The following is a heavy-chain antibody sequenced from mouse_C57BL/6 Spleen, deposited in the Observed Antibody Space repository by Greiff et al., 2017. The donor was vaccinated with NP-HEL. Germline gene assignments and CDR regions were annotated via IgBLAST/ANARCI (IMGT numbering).Heavy chain of an antibody. D-gene: IGHD2-3*01. CDR1: GFTFSSYG. CDR2: ISSGGSYT. CDR3: AREGMVTNFDY. J-gene: IGHJ2*01. V-gene: IGHV5-6*01. Sequence: EVQRVESGGDLVKPGGSLKLSCAASGFTFSSYGMSWVRQTPDKRLEWVATISSGGSYTYYLDSVKGRFTISRDNAKNTLYLQMSSLKSEDTAMYYCAREGMVTNFDYWGQGTTLTVSS.